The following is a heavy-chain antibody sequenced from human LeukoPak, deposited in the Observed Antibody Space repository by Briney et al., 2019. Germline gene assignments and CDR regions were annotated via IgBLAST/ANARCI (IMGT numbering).Heavy chain of an antibody. CDR3: ARAFNGYYFDF. CDR1: GYTFIGHY. J-gene: IGHJ4*02. Sequence: ASVKLSCKASGYTFIGHYIHWVRQAPGQGLEWMGWINPSSGGANYAQKSQGRVTMTRGTSTSTAFMELSSLRSDDTAVYYCARAFNGYYFDFWGQGTQVTVSS. CDR2: INPSSGGA. V-gene: IGHV1-2*02.